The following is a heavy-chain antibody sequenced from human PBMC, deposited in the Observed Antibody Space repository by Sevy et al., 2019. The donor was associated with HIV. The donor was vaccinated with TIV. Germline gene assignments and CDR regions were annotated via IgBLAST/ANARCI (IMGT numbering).Heavy chain of an antibody. CDR1: GYNFATYW. D-gene: IGHD3-10*01. Sequence: GESLKISCQGYGYNFATYWIGWVRQMPGKGLEWMGIVYPGDSDARYNSSFKGQVTISAAKSIITAYLEWRSLKPSDTAIYYCARLTSPRVYYFDYWGQGTLVTVSS. J-gene: IGHJ4*02. V-gene: IGHV5-51*01. CDR2: VYPGDSDA. CDR3: ARLTSPRVYYFDY.